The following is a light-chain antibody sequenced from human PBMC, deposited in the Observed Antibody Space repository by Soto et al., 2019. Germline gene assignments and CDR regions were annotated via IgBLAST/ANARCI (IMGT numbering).Light chain of an antibody. CDR3: QQYNKWPQYT. Sequence: EIVMTQSPATLSVSPGERATLSCRASQSVSSNLAWYQQKPGHAPRLLIYGASTTATGIPARFSGSGSVTEFTLTISSLQSEDFAVYYCQQYNKWPQYTFGQGTKLEIK. J-gene: IGKJ2*01. CDR2: GAS. CDR1: QSVSSN. V-gene: IGKV3-15*01.